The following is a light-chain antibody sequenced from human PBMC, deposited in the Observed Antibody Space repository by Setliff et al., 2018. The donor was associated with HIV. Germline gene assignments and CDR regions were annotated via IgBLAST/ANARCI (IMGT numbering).Light chain of an antibody. J-gene: IGLJ1*01. CDR3: TSYTSSDIYV. Sequence: QSALTQPASVSGSPGQSITISCTGTSSDVGTYNYVSWYQQHPGKAPKLMIYDVSKRPSGVSDRFSGSKSGNTASQTISGLQAEDEADYYCTSYTSSDIYVFATGTKVTVL. CDR1: SSDVGTYNY. V-gene: IGLV2-14*03. CDR2: DVS.